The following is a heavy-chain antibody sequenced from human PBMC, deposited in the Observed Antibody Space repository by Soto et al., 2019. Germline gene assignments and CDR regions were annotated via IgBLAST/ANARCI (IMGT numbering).Heavy chain of an antibody. J-gene: IGHJ5*02. D-gene: IGHD3-22*01. CDR1: GYTFTGYY. V-gene: IGHV1-2*04. CDR3: AREGDSSGYGWFDP. Sequence: GASVKVSCKASGYTFTGYYMHWVRQAPGQGLEWMGWINPNSGGTNYAQKFQGWVTMTRDTSISTAYMELGRLRSDDTAVYYCAREGDSSGYGWFDPWGQGTLVTVSS. CDR2: INPNSGGT.